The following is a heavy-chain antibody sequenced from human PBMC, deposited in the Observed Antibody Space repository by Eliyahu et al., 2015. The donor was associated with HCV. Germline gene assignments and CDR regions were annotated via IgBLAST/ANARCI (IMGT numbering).Heavy chain of an antibody. CDR2: IDTGASAT. Sequence: EVQLLESGGGLIQXGGSLRLSCSXSGFTFSSFVMSWVRQAPGKGLEWVSLIDTGASATYYADSVKGRFTISRDDSKNTLYLQMNSLRVEGTAVYYCAKKDQPAVPGQNWFASWGLGTLLTVSS. CDR3: AKKDQPAVPGQNWFAS. CDR1: GFTFSSFV. V-gene: IGHV3-23*03. J-gene: IGHJ5*01. D-gene: IGHD6-19*01.